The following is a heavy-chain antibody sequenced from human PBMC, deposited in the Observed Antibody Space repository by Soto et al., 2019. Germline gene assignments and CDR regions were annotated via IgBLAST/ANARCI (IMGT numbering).Heavy chain of an antibody. Sequence: ASLKVSCKASGYSFTNNDVSWVRQATGQGPEWMGWMNPGSGDTGYAQKFQGRVTMTRDISIATAYMELSSLRSDDTAIYYCARMATFGTLNWFEPWGQGTQVTVSS. D-gene: IGHD3-16*01. J-gene: IGHJ5*02. V-gene: IGHV1-8*01. CDR2: MNPGSGDT. CDR3: ARMATFGTLNWFEP. CDR1: GYSFTNND.